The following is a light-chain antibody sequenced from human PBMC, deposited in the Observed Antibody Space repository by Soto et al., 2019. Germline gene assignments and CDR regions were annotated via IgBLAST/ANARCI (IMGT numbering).Light chain of an antibody. V-gene: IGKV3-11*01. Sequence: EIVLTQSPATLALSPGERATLSCRASQSVSRDLAWFQQKPGQAPRLLIYDASNRATGIPARFSGSGSGTDFTLTISSLAPDDFAIYYCQQRSNWPLTFGGGTKVEIK. CDR1: QSVSRD. CDR2: DAS. CDR3: QQRSNWPLT. J-gene: IGKJ4*01.